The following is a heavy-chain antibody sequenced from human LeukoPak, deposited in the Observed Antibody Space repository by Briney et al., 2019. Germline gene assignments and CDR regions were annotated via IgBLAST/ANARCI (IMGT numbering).Heavy chain of an antibody. CDR2: INPNSGGT. J-gene: IGHJ3*02. CDR3: ARAAGYDFWSGYMNAFDI. V-gene: IGHV1-2*02. CDR1: GYTFTGYY. D-gene: IGHD3-3*01. Sequence: ASVKVSCKASGYTFTGYYMHWVRQAPGQGLEGMGWINPNSGGTNYAQKFQGRVTMTRDTSISTAYMELSRLRSDDTAVYYCARAAGYDFWSGYMNAFDIWGQGTMVTVSS.